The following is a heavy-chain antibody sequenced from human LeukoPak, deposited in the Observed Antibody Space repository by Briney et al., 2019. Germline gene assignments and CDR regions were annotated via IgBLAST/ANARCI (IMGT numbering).Heavy chain of an antibody. CDR1: GGSFSGYY. V-gene: IGHV4-34*01. CDR3: ARDVGATNGWFDP. CDR2: INHTGST. Sequence: SETLSLTCAVYGGSFSGYYWSWIRQPPGKGLEWIGEINHTGSTNYNPSLKSRVTVSVDTSMNQFSLKLNSVTAADTAVYYCARDVGATNGWFDPWGQGTLVTVSS. D-gene: IGHD1-26*01. J-gene: IGHJ5*02.